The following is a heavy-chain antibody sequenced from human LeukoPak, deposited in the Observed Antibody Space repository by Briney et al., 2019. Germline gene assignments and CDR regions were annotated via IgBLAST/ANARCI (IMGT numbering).Heavy chain of an antibody. CDR1: GFTFSSYA. V-gene: IGHV3-23*01. D-gene: IGHD6-19*01. Sequence: GGSLRLSCAASGFTFSSYAMSWFRQAPGKGLEWVSGISYNGGDTYYADSVKGRFTISRDNSRNTVYLQMNSLRAEDTAVYFCARDAYISGWNYFDFWGQGTLVTVSS. CDR3: ARDAYISGWNYFDF. CDR2: ISYNGGDT. J-gene: IGHJ4*02.